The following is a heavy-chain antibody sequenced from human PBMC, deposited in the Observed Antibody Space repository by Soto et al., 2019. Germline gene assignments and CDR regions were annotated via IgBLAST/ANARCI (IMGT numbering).Heavy chain of an antibody. V-gene: IGHV3-7*01. Sequence: EVQLVESGGGLVQPGGSLRLSCAASGFTFSSYWMSWVRQAPGKGLEWVANIKQDGSEKYYVDSVKGRFTISRDNAKNSLYLQMNSLRAEDTAVYYCARERRSDYQQRWGVGDFKRHGMDVWGQGTTVTVSS. D-gene: IGHD3-16*01. CDR2: IKQDGSEK. CDR1: GFTFSSYW. CDR3: ARERRSDYQQRWGVGDFKRHGMDV. J-gene: IGHJ6*02.